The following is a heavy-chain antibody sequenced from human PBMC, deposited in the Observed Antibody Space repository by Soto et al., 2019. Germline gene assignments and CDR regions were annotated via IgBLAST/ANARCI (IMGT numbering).Heavy chain of an antibody. D-gene: IGHD4-17*01. CDR3: ARRTVTTIYYYDMDV. J-gene: IGHJ6*02. CDR2: IYYSGST. V-gene: IGHV4-59*01. CDR1: GGSISSYY. Sequence: PSETLSLTCTVSGGSISSYYWTWIRQPPGKGLEWIGYIYYSGSTYYNPSLKSRVTISVDTYKNQFSLRLNSVTAADTAVYYCARRTVTTIYYYDMDVWGQGTTVTVSS.